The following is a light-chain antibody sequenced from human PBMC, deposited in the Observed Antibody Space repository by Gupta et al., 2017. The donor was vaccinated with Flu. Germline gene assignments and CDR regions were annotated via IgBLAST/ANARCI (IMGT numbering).Light chain of an antibody. Sequence: PGERATLSCRASQSVSSNLAWYQQKPGQAPRLLIYGASTRATGIPARFSGSGSGTEFTLTISSLQSEDFAVYYCQQYNNWVTFGQGTRLEIK. CDR2: GAS. V-gene: IGKV3-15*01. CDR1: QSVSSN. CDR3: QQYNNWVT. J-gene: IGKJ5*01.